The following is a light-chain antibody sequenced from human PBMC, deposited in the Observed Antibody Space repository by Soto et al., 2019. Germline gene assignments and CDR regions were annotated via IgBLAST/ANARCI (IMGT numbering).Light chain of an antibody. CDR2: DVS. V-gene: IGLV2-11*01. Sequence: QSALTQPRSVSGSPGQSVTISCTGTSSDVGAYNCVSWYQQYPGKVPKLTIYDVSKRPSGVPDRFSGSKSGNTASLTISGLQAEDEADYYCSSYAGSNTHVVFGGGTKLTVL. CDR3: SSYAGSNTHVV. CDR1: SSDVGAYNC. J-gene: IGLJ2*01.